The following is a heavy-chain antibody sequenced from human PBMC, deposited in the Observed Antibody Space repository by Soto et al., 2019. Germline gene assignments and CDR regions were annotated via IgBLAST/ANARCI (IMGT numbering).Heavy chain of an antibody. D-gene: IGHD2-15*01. J-gene: IGHJ6*02. CDR2: IDPSDSYT. CDR3: ARHKDEEDYYYGMDV. CDR1: GYSFTSYW. Sequence: PGESLNISCKGSGYSFTSYWISWVRQMPGKGLEWMGRIDPSDSYTNYSPSFQGHVTISADKSISTAYLQWSSLKASDTAMYYCARHKDEEDYYYGMDVWGQGTTVTVSS. V-gene: IGHV5-10-1*01.